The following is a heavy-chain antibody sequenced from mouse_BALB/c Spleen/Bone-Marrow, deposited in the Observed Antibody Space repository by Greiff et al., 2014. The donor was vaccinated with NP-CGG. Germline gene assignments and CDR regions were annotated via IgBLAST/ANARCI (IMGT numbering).Heavy chain of an antibody. Sequence: VQLVESGAELVGPGASVTLSCKASGYKFTDYEMHWVKQTPVHGLEWIGSIDPETGGTAYNQNFKGKATLTADRSSTTAYMELRSLTSEDSAVYYCTREGIYFGYDVPMDYWGQGTSVTVSS. V-gene: IGHV1-15*01. CDR2: IDPETGGT. J-gene: IGHJ4*01. CDR1: GYKFTDYE. CDR3: TREGIYFGYDVPMDY. D-gene: IGHD2-2*01.